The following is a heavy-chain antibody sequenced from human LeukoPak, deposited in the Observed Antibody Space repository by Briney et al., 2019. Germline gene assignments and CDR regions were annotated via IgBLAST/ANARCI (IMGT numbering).Heavy chain of an antibody. Sequence: GGSLRLSCAASGFTFSSYAMHWVRQAPGKGLEYVSAISSNGGSTYYANSVKGRFTISRDNSKNTLYLQMGRLRAEDMAVYYCARDGGYCSSTSCLGGYYYYYYYMDVWGKGTTVTVSS. D-gene: IGHD2-2*01. CDR1: GFTFSSYA. CDR3: ARDGGYCSSTSCLGGYYYYYYYMDV. J-gene: IGHJ6*03. V-gene: IGHV3-64*01. CDR2: ISSNGGST.